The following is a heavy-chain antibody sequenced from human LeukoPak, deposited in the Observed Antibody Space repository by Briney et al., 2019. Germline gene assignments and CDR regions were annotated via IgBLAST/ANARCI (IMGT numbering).Heavy chain of an antibody. J-gene: IGHJ1*01. V-gene: IGHV3-7*01. CDR1: GFTFSRNW. CDR3: ARGTEQWLPIHH. CDR2: IQQGGNDK. D-gene: IGHD6-19*01. Sequence: GGSLRLSCAAPGFTFSRNWMNWVRQAPGKGLEWVANIQQGGNDKYYVDSVKGRFAISRDNANNSLFLQMNSLRAEDTAVYYCARGTEQWLPIHHWGQGTLVTVSS.